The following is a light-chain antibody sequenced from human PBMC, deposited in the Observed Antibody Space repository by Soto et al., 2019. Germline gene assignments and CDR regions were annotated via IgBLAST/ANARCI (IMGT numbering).Light chain of an antibody. CDR1: QSISTF. J-gene: IGKJ1*01. CDR2: DAS. Sequence: DIQMTQSPSTLSASAGDTVTITCRASQSISTFLAWYQQKPGKAPKLLIFDASSLKSGVPSMFSGSGSGTEFTLTISSLQPDDFATYYCQQYDSYSWTFGQGTKVEIK. V-gene: IGKV1-5*01. CDR3: QQYDSYSWT.